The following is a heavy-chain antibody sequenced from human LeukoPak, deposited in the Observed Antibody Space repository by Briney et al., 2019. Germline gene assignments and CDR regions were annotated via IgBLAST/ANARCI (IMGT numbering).Heavy chain of an antibody. J-gene: IGHJ6*02. CDR2: ISSSSSYI. CDR1: GFTFSSYS. V-gene: IGHV3-21*01. CDR3: AREASYGGMEVLFWYYYGMDV. Sequence: GGSLRLSCAASGFTFSSYSMNWIRQAPGKGLEWVSSISSSSSYIYYADSVKGRFTISRDNAKNSLYPQMNSLRAEDTAVYYCAREASYGGMEVLFWYYYGMDVWGQGTTVTVSS. D-gene: IGHD5-18*01.